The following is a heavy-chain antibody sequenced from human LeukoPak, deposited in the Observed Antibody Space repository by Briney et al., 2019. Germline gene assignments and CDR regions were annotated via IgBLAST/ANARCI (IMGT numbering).Heavy chain of an antibody. J-gene: IGHJ4*02. CDR3: ARGQVTVATPWWDH. Sequence: GASVNGSCKASGYTLTGYYAHWVRQAPGQGLDWMGWINGNSGGTNYARELQCRVTMTSDTSISSASTELSRLRSDDRAIYFCARGQVTVATPWWDHWGQGSLVTVSS. D-gene: IGHD4-23*01. V-gene: IGHV1-2*02. CDR1: GYTLTGYY. CDR2: INGNSGGT.